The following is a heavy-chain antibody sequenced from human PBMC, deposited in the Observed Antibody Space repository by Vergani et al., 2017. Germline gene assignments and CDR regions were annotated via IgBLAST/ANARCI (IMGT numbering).Heavy chain of an antibody. CDR2: IIPIFGTA. Sequence: QVQLVQSGAEVKKPGSSAKVSCKASGGTFSSYAISWVRQAPGQGLEWMGRIIPIFGTANYAQKFQGRVTITADESTSTAYMELSSLRSEDTAVYYCARDQYSSGWFKGLYYYYGMDVWGQGTTVTVSS. CDR1: GGTFSSYA. V-gene: IGHV1-69*18. J-gene: IGHJ6*02. CDR3: ARDQYSSGWFKGLYYYYGMDV. D-gene: IGHD6-19*01.